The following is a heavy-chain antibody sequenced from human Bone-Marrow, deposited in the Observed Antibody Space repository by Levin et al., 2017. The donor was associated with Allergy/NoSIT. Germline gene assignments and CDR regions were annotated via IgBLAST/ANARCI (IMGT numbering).Heavy chain of an antibody. CDR1: GGSVNSGDFY. CDR3: ARVNIALVPPAPPTDV. CDR2: SHYSGST. Sequence: SETLSLTCSVSGGSVNSGDFYWTWIRQPPGKGLEWIGHSHYSGSTYYNPSLKSRLTISLHTSKNQVSLNLSSVTAAATGVYYCARVNIALVPPAPPTDVWGQGTTVTVSS. D-gene: IGHD2-2*01. J-gene: IGHJ6*02. V-gene: IGHV4-30-4*08.